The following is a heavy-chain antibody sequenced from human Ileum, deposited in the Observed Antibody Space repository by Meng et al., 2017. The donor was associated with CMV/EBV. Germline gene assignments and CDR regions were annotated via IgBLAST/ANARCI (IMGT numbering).Heavy chain of an antibody. CDR2: ISGSGGST. V-gene: IGHV3-23*01. CDR1: GFTFSSYA. CDR3: ARAVRSNYGMDV. Sequence: GESPKISCGASGFTFSSYAMSWVRQAPGKGLEWVSAISGSGGSTYYADSVKGRLTITRDNSKNTLYLQMNSLRAEDTAVYYCARAVRSNYGMDVWGQGTTVTVSS. J-gene: IGHJ6*02. D-gene: IGHD3-3*01.